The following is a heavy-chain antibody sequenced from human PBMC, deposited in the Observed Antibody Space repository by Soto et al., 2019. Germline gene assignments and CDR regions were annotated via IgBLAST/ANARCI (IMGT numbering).Heavy chain of an antibody. CDR3: ARGDVNWFDP. CDR1: GYSFIGYY. V-gene: IGHV1-2*02. D-gene: IGHD2-21*02. CDR2: INPKSGVT. Sequence: GASVKVSCKASGYSFIGYYMHWVRQAPGQGLEWMGWINPKSGVTNYAQKFQGRVTMTRDTSITTAYMELSSLRSDDTAVYYCARGDVNWFDPWGQGTLVTVYS. J-gene: IGHJ5*02.